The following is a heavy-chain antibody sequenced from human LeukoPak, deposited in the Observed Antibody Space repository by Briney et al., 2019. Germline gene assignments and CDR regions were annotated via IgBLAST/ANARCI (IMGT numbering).Heavy chain of an antibody. CDR1: GFTFSDYW. J-gene: IGHJ4*02. CDR3: ARASMAPY. CDR2: IKHDGRET. Sequence: GGSLSLSCVASGFTFSDYWMSWVRQAPGKGLEWVANIKHDGRETYYVDSVKGRFTISRDNAKNSLYLQMNSLRADDSAVYYCARASMAPYWGQGTLVTVSS. V-gene: IGHV3-7*01. D-gene: IGHD6-6*01.